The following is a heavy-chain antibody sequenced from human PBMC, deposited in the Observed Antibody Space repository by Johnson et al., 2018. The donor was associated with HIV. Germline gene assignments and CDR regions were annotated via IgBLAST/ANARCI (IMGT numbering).Heavy chain of an antibody. D-gene: IGHD6-13*01. CDR1: GFTFSNAW. Sequence: VKLVESGGGLVKPGGSLRLSCAASGFTFSNAWMSWVRQAPGKGLEWVGRIKSKTDGGTPDYAAHVKGRFTISRDDSKNTLYLQMNSLKTEDTAVYYCTTDLAAVGSGAFDIWGQGTMVTVSS. V-gene: IGHV3-15*01. J-gene: IGHJ3*02. CDR3: TTDLAAVGSGAFDI. CDR2: IKSKTDGGTP.